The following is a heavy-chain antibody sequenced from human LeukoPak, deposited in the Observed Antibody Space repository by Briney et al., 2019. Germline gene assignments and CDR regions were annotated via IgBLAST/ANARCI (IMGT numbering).Heavy chain of an antibody. J-gene: IGHJ4*02. CDR2: INHSGST. D-gene: IGHD1-7*01. V-gene: IGHV4-34*01. CDR3: ARGLGELRGN. Sequence: PSETLSLTCAVYGGSFSGYYWSWIRQPPGKGLEWIGEINHSGSTNYNPSLKSRVTISVDTSKNQFSLKLSSVTAADTAVYYCARGLGELRGNWGQGTLVTVSS. CDR1: GGSFSGYY.